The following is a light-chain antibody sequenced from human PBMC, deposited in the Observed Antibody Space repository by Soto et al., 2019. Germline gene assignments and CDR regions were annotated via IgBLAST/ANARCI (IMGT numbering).Light chain of an antibody. CDR1: QGISSY. J-gene: IGKJ5*01. CDR2: AAS. Sequence: IQLTQSPSSLSASVGHRVTLTCLASQGISSYLAWYQQKPGKAPKLLIYAASTLQSGVPSRFSGSGSGTDFTLIISSLQPEDFATYYCQQLNSYHTFGQGTRLEIK. CDR3: QQLNSYHT. V-gene: IGKV1-9*01.